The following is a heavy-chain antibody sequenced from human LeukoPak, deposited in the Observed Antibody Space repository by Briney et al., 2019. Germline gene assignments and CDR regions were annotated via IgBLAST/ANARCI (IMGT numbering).Heavy chain of an antibody. Sequence: SQTLSLTCTVSGGSISSDDYYWSWIRQPPGKGLEWIGYISYSGSTYYNPSLKSRVTMSVDTSKKQFSLKLSSVTAADTAVYYCARDLGTETAAAGTGFDYWGQGTLVTVSS. CDR3: ARDLGTETAAAGTGFDY. CDR1: GGSISSDDYY. D-gene: IGHD6-13*01. J-gene: IGHJ4*02. V-gene: IGHV4-30-4*08. CDR2: ISYSGST.